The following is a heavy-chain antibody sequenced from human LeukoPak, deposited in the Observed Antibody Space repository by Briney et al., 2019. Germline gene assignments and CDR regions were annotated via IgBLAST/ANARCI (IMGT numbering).Heavy chain of an antibody. V-gene: IGHV3-23*01. CDR3: AQDLRCSSTSCYPVY. Sequence: GGSLRLSCAASGFTFSSYAMSWVRQAPGKGLEWVSAISGSGGSTYYADSVKGRFTISRDNSKNTLYLQMNSLRAEDTAVYSCAQDLRCSSTSCYPVYWGQGTRVTVSS. J-gene: IGHJ4*02. CDR2: ISGSGGST. D-gene: IGHD2-2*01. CDR1: GFTFSSYA.